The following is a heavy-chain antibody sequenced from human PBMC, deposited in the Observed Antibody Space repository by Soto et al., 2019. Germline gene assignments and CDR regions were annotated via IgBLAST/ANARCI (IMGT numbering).Heavy chain of an antibody. Sequence: QVQLVESGGGVVQPGRSLRLSCAASGFTLGSYAMHWVRQPPGKGLEWVAVIAYDERNKYYADSVKDRFTISRDNSKNTLYLQMNSLRIDDTAVYYCARELERVFDYWGQGTLVTVSS. CDR1: GFTLGSYA. J-gene: IGHJ4*02. CDR2: IAYDERNK. V-gene: IGHV3-30*04. D-gene: IGHD1-1*01. CDR3: ARELERVFDY.